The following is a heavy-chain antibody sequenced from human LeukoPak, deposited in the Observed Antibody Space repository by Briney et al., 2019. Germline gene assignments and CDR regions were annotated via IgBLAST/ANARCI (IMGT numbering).Heavy chain of an antibody. Sequence: ASVKVSCKASGYTFTDYYIHWVRQAPGQGLEWMGWINPDSGGTNYAQKFQGRVTMTRDTSISTVYMELSRLRSADTAVFYCTREARAGNWFDPWGQGTLVTVSS. D-gene: IGHD5-12*01. J-gene: IGHJ5*02. V-gene: IGHV1-2*02. CDR3: TREARAGNWFDP. CDR2: INPDSGGT. CDR1: GYTFTDYY.